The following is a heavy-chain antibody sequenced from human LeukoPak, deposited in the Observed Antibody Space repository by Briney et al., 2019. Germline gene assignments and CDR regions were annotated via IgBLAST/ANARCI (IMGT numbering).Heavy chain of an antibody. CDR3: ARGWELLVNDAFDI. Sequence: SETLSLTCTVSGGSISSYYWSWIRQPPGKGLEWIGYIYYSGSTNYNPSLKSRVTISVDTSKNQFSLKLTSVTAADTAVYYCARGWELLVNDAFDIWGPGTMVTVSS. J-gene: IGHJ3*02. CDR1: GGSISSYY. V-gene: IGHV4-59*01. D-gene: IGHD1-26*01. CDR2: IYYSGST.